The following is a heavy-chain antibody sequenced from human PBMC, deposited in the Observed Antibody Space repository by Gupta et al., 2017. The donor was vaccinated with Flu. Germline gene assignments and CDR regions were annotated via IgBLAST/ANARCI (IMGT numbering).Heavy chain of an antibody. D-gene: IGHD4-11*01. CDR2: SNSPGTTI. Sequence: EVQLVESGGGLVQPGGSLELSCAASEFTSIHYEFNWVRHAPGKGLEWLSYSNSPGTTIYYADSVKGRFTISRDNAKNSLSLQMNSLRAEDTAVYYCARDRSLYSTGIDYWGQGTLVTVSS. J-gene: IGHJ4*02. CDR3: ARDRSLYSTGIDY. V-gene: IGHV3-48*03. CDR1: EFTSIHYE.